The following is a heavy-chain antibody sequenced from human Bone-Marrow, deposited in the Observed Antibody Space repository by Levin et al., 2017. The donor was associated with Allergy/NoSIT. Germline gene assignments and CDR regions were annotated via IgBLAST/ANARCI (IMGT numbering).Heavy chain of an antibody. V-gene: IGHV4-39*01. CDR3: ARLTAAAPTSPFDP. Sequence: PSETLSLTCTVSGGSISSSSYYWGWIRQPPGKGLEWIGTSYYRGNTYYNPSLRSRVTISLDTSKNQFSLKLSSVTAADTAVYYCARLTAAAPTSPFDPWGQGTLVTVSS. J-gene: IGHJ5*02. CDR1: GGSISSSSYY. CDR2: SYYRGNT. D-gene: IGHD6-13*01.